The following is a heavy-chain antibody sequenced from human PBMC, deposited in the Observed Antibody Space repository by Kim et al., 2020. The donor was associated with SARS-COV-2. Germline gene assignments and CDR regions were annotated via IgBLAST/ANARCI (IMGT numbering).Heavy chain of an antibody. J-gene: IGHJ4*02. Sequence: QKFQGRVTMTRNTSITTAYMELSSLRSEDTAVYYCASGTYVDTAMVFDYWGQGTLVTVSS. V-gene: IGHV1-8*01. D-gene: IGHD5-18*01. CDR3: ASGTYVDTAMVFDY.